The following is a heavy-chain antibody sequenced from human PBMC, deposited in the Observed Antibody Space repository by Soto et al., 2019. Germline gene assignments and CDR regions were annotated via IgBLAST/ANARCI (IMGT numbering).Heavy chain of an antibody. V-gene: IGHV3-33*01. Sequence: QVKVVESGGGVVQPGGSLRLSCVSSGFSFSSYGFHWVRQAPGKGLEWVALIWHDGNSQYYEDAVKGRFTISRDNFKKTLSLEMKNLRFEASAIYYCVRSGFAEAALSGHWGQGTPVTVSS. CDR1: GFSFSSYG. CDR2: IWHDGNSQ. J-gene: IGHJ4*02. CDR3: VRSGFAEAALSGH. D-gene: IGHD3-10*01.